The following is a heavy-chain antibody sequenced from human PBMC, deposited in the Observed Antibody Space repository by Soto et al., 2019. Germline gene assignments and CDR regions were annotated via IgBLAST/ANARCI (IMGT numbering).Heavy chain of an antibody. J-gene: IGHJ6*02. CDR2: IYYSGST. V-gene: IGHV4-61*01. Sequence: QVQLQESGPGLVKPSETLSLTCTVSGGSVSSGSYYWSWIRQPPGKGLEWIGYIYYSGSTTYNPYRTSRVTISVDTSKNQCSLKLTPVTAADTTVYYCARGIEGWYQGRYYYGMDVWGQGTTVTVSS. CDR1: GGSVSSGSYY. CDR3: ARGIEGWYQGRYYYGMDV. D-gene: IGHD6-19*01.